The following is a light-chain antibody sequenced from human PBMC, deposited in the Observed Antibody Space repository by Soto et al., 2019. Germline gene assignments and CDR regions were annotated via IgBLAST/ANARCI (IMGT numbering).Light chain of an antibody. CDR2: WAS. J-gene: IGKJ5*01. CDR3: QQYYWTALS. Sequence: DIVMTQSPDSLAVSLGERATINFKSSPSVLYSSNNKNYFAWYQQKPRQPPKLLIYWASTRESGAPDRFSGSGSGTDLTLAISSLQAEDVAVYYCQQYYWTALSFGQRTLLEI. CDR1: PSVLYSSNNKNY. V-gene: IGKV4-1*01.